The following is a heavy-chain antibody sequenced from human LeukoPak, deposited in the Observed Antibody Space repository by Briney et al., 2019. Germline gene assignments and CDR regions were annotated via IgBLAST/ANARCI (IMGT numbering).Heavy chain of an antibody. CDR2: IYYSGST. CDR1: GGSISSYY. D-gene: IGHD5-12*01. J-gene: IGHJ4*02. CDR3: ARNGGGDIVATVYYFDY. V-gene: IGHV4-59*01. Sequence: NPSETLSLTCTVSGGSISSYYWSWLRQPPGKGLEWLGYIYYSGSTNYNPSLKSRVTISVDTSKNQFSLKLSSVTAADTAVYYCARNGGGDIVATVYYFDYWGQGTLVTVPS.